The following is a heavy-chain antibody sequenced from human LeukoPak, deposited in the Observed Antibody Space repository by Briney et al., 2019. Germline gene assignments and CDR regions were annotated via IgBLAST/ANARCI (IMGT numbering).Heavy chain of an antibody. V-gene: IGHV4-39*01. CDR1: GGSISSSSYY. Sequence: SETLSLTCTVSGGSISSSSYYWGWLRQPPGKGLEWIVSIYYSGSTYYNPSLKSRVAISVDTSKNQFSLKLSSVTAADTAVYYCARGQVVAAFDPWGQGTLVTVSS. CDR2: IYYSGST. J-gene: IGHJ5*02. CDR3: ARGQVVAAFDP. D-gene: IGHD2-15*01.